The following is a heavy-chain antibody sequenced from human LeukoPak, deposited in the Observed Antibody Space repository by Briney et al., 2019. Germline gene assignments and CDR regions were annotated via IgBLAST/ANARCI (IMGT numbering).Heavy chain of an antibody. CDR2: ISGYNGDT. CDR1: GYTFNRYG. Sequence: ASVKVSCKASGYTFNRYGISWVRQAPGQGLEWMGWISGYNGDTNYAQKVQDRVTMTTDTSTNTAYMELRSLRPDDTAVYYCARVHSRGRFDNWGQGTLVTVSS. J-gene: IGHJ4*02. CDR3: ARVHSRGRFDN. V-gene: IGHV1-18*01. D-gene: IGHD2-15*01.